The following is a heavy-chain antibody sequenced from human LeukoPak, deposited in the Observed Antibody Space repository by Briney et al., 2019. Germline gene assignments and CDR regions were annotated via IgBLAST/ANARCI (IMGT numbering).Heavy chain of an antibody. CDR1: GYSFTSYW. J-gene: IGHJ6*02. Sequence: GESLKISCKGSGYSFTSYWIGRVRQMPGKGLEWMGIIYPGDSDTRYSPSFQGQVTISADKSISTAYLQWSSLKASDTAMYYCARSVGATLFSYYGMDVWGQGTTVTVSS. D-gene: IGHD1-26*01. CDR2: IYPGDSDT. CDR3: ARSVGATLFSYYGMDV. V-gene: IGHV5-51*01.